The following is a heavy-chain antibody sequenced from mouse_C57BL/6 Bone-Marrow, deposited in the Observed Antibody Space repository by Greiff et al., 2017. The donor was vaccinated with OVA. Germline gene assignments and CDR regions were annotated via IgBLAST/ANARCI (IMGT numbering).Heavy chain of an antibody. CDR1: GFNIKDYY. Sequence: EVQLKQSGAELVRPGASVKLSCTASGFNIKDYYMHWVKQRPEQGLEWIGRIDPEDGDTEYAPKFQGKATMTADTSSNTAYLQLSSLTSEDTAVYYCTTSYYYGSSPYAMDYWGQGTSVTVSS. V-gene: IGHV14-1*01. D-gene: IGHD1-1*01. CDR2: IDPEDGDT. CDR3: TTSYYYGSSPYAMDY. J-gene: IGHJ4*01.